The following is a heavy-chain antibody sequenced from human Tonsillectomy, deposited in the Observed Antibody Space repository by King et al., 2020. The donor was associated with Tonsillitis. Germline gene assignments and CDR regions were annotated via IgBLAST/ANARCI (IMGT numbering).Heavy chain of an antibody. CDR1: GFMFSDHY. CDR2: ISSSGSSQ. J-gene: IGHJ4*02. Sequence: VQLVESGGGLVKPGGSLRLSCAASGFMFSDHYMSWIRQAPGKGLEWVSYISSSGSSQYYADSVKGRFTISRDNAKRSLYLQMNSLRAEDTAVYYCARVPSGSIIDYWGRGTLVTVSS. D-gene: IGHD3-22*01. CDR3: ARVPSGSIIDY. V-gene: IGHV3-11*01.